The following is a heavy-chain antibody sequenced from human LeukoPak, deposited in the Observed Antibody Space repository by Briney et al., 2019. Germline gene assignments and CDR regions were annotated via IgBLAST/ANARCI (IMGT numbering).Heavy chain of an antibody. D-gene: IGHD3-10*01. J-gene: IGHJ5*02. CDR3: ARQGSVVSHWFDP. CDR2: IYYSGST. Sequence: SETLSLTRTVSGGSISSSSYYWGWIRQPPGKGLEWIGSIYYSGSTYYNPSLKSRVTISVDTSKNQFSLRLSSVTAADTAVYYCARQGSVVSHWFDPWGQGTLVTVSS. CDR1: GGSISSSSYY. V-gene: IGHV4-39*01.